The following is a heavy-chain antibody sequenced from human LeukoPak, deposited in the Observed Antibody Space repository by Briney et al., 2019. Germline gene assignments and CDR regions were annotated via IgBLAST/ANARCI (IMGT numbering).Heavy chain of an antibody. D-gene: IGHD3-16*01. CDR2: ISGSGGST. CDR3: AMSCLLGTYFDY. V-gene: IGHV3-23*01. Sequence: GGSLRLSCAASGFTFSSYAMSWVRQAPGKGLEWVSAISGSGGSTYYGDFVKRRFTISRDNSKNTLYLQMNSLRAEDTAVYYCAMSCLLGTYFDYWGQGTLVTVSS. J-gene: IGHJ4*02. CDR1: GFTFSSYA.